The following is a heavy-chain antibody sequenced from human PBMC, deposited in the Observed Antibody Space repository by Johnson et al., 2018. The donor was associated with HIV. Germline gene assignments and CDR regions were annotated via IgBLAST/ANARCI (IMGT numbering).Heavy chain of an antibody. V-gene: IGHV3-7*01. J-gene: IGHJ3*02. CDR2: IKHDGSEK. CDR1: GFTFSSYW. D-gene: IGHD3-22*01. CDR3: ARGRGGYYYDSSGLDAFDI. Sequence: VQLLESGGGLVQPGGSLRLSCAASGFTFSSYWMSWVRQAPGKGLEWVANIKHDGSEKYYVDSVKGRFTISSDNAKNSLYLQMNSLRAEDTAVYYCARGRGGYYYDSSGLDAFDIWGQGTMVTVSS.